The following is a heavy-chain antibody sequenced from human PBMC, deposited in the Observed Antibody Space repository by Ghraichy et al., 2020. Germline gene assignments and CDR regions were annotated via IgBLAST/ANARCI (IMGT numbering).Heavy chain of an antibody. CDR2: ISSSSSYI. CDR3: ASGPRGDYGDYVDY. CDR1: GFTFSDYS. Sequence: GESLNISCAASGFTFSDYSMNWVRQAPGKGLEWVSYISSSSSYIYYADSVKGRFTISRDNAKNSLYLQMNSLRAEDTAVYYCASGPRGDYGDYVDYWGQGTLVTVSS. V-gene: IGHV3-21*01. D-gene: IGHD4-17*01. J-gene: IGHJ4*02.